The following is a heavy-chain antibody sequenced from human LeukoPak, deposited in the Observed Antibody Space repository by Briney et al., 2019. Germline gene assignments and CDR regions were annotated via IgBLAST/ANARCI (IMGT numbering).Heavy chain of an antibody. CDR1: GYTFTGYY. V-gene: IGHV1-2*02. Sequence: GASVKVSCKASGYTFTGYYMHWVRQAPGQGLEWMGWINPNSGGTNYAQKFQGRVTMTRDTSISTAYMELSRLRSDDTAVYYCARSRFGELLFHYYGMDVWGQGTTVTVSS. D-gene: IGHD3-10*01. J-gene: IGHJ6*02. CDR2: INPNSGGT. CDR3: ARSRFGELLFHYYGMDV.